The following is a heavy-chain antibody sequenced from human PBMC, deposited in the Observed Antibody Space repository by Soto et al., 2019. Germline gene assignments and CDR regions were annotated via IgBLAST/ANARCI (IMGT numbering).Heavy chain of an antibody. Sequence: SVKVSCKASGFTFTSSAVQWVRQARGQRLEWIGWIVVGSGNTNYAQKFQERVTITRDMSTSTAYMELSSLRSEDTAVYYCAAVRYDFWSGYPPYLDYWGQGTLVTVSS. CDR1: GFTFTSSA. CDR3: AAVRYDFWSGYPPYLDY. V-gene: IGHV1-58*01. CDR2: IVVGSGNT. D-gene: IGHD3-3*01. J-gene: IGHJ4*02.